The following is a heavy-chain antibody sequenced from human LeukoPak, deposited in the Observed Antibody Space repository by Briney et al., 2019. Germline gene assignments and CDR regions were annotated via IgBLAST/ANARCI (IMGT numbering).Heavy chain of an antibody. CDR2: IHNSGTT. Sequence: PSETLSLTCAVYGGTFSGYFWSWIRQSSGKGLVWIGEIHNSGTTNYNPSLNSRVTISEDTSKNQFYLNLSSVTAADTAVYYCARRYYYNLGSFPFDFWGQGTLITVSS. V-gene: IGHV4-34*01. D-gene: IGHD3-10*01. J-gene: IGHJ4*02. CDR3: ARRYYYNLGSFPFDF. CDR1: GGTFSGYF.